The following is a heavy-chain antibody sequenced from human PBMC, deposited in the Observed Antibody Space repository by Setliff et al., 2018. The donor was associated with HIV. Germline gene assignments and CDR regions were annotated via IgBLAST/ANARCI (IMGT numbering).Heavy chain of an antibody. J-gene: IGHJ6*02. Sequence: PSETLSLTCTVSGDSVTSDSYYWSWIRQPAGKTLEWIGRIYLSGSTNYNPSLKSRVTISIDTSKNQLSLKLSSVAAADTAVYYCARDWAAPYYYGMDVWGPGTTVTVSS. CDR1: GDSVTSDSYY. CDR2: IYLSGST. D-gene: IGHD3-16*01. V-gene: IGHV4-61*02. CDR3: ARDWAAPYYYGMDV.